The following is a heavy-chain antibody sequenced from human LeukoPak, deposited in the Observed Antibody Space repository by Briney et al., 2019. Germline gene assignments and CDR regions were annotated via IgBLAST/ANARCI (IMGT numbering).Heavy chain of an antibody. J-gene: IGHJ4*02. V-gene: IGHV3-23*01. CDR3: ARDPPYSGSTEGSDY. CDR2: ISGSGGST. D-gene: IGHD1-26*01. Sequence: GGSLRLSCAASGFTFSIYAMSWVRQAPGKGLEWVSTISGSGGSTYYADSVKGRFTISRDNAKDSLYLQMNGLRAEDTAVYYCARDPPYSGSTEGSDYWGQGTLVTVSS. CDR1: GFTFSIYA.